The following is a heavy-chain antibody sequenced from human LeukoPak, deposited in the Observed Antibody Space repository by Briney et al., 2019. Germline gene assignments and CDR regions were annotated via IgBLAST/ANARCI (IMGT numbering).Heavy chain of an antibody. V-gene: IGHV3-43*02. Sequence: PGGSLRLSCAASGFTFDAYAIHWVRQAPGKGLEWVSVISGDGASTYYADSVKGRFTISRDTSKDFLYLQMNSLTTDGTALYYCAKVRYRGSYFDYWGQGTLVTVSS. J-gene: IGHJ4*02. CDR1: GFTFDAYA. CDR2: ISGDGAST. D-gene: IGHD2-2*02. CDR3: AKVRYRGSYFDY.